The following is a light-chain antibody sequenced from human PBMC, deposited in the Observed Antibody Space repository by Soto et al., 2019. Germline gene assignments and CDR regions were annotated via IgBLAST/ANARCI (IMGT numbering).Light chain of an antibody. Sequence: QSVLTQPASVSGSPGQSITISCAGPNSDADLFDFVSWYHLHPGKAPKLIIYDVNHRPSGVSDRFSVSKSCNTASLTISGLRSEDEAVYYCSSYVVSITSWVFGGGTKLTVL. V-gene: IGLV2-14*03. J-gene: IGLJ3*02. CDR2: DVN. CDR3: SSYVVSITSWV. CDR1: NSDADLFDF.